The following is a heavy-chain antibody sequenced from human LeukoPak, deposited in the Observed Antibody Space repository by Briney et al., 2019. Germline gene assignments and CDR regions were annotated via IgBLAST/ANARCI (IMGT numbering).Heavy chain of an antibody. CDR1: GFTFSKYW. V-gene: IGHV3-30*18. J-gene: IGHJ6*02. Sequence: GGSLRLSCAASGFTFSKYWMTWVHQAPGKGLEWVAVISYDGSNKYYADSVKGRFTISRDNSKNTLYLRMNSLRAEDTAVYYCAKDLYYDSSVYYYSGMDFWGQGTTVTVPS. CDR3: AKDLYYDSSVYYYSGMDF. D-gene: IGHD3-22*01. CDR2: ISYDGSNK.